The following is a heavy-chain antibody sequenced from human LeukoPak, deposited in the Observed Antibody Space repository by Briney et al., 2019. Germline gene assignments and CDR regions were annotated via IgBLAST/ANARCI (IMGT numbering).Heavy chain of an antibody. V-gene: IGHV3-30-3*01. J-gene: IGHJ4*02. CDR1: GFTFSSYA. Sequence: GGSLRLSCAASGFTFSSYAMHWVRQAPGKGLEWVAVISYDGSNKYYADSVKGRFTISRDNSKNTLYLQMNSLRAEDTAVYYCARGSDVVPAAFIDYWGQGTLVTVSS. CDR3: ARGSDVVPAAFIDY. D-gene: IGHD2-2*01. CDR2: ISYDGSNK.